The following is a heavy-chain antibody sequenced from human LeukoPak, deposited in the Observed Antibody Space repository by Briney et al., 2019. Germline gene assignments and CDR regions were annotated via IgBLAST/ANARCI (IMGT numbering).Heavy chain of an antibody. V-gene: IGHV4-39*01. Sequence: NPSETLSLTCTVSGGAISSSSYYWGWIRQPPGKGLEWIGSIYYSGNTYYNPSLKSRVTISIDTSKNQFSLKLSSVTAADTAVYYCARYPYHNSVYGWVAFDIWGQGTIVTVSS. CDR1: GGAISSSSYY. D-gene: IGHD5/OR15-5a*01. J-gene: IGHJ3*02. CDR2: IYYSGNT. CDR3: ARYPYHNSVYGWVAFDI.